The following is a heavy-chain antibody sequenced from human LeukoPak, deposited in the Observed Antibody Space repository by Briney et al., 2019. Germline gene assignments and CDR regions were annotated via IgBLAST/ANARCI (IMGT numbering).Heavy chain of an antibody. V-gene: IGHV3-21*01. Sequence: NPGGSLRLSCTVSGFTVSSNSMSWVRQAPGKGLEWVSSISSSSSYIYYADSVKGRFTISRDNAKNSLYLQMNSLRAEDTAVYYCAREGLTMVRGAPDYWGQGTLVTVSS. D-gene: IGHD3-10*01. CDR3: AREGLTMVRGAPDY. CDR1: GFTVSSNS. J-gene: IGHJ4*02. CDR2: ISSSSSYI.